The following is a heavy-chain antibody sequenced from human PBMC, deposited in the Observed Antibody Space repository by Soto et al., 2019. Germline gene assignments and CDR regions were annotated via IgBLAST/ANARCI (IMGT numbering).Heavy chain of an antibody. D-gene: IGHD5-12*01. V-gene: IGHV6-1*01. CDR1: RDSVSSNTAS. CDR2: TYFRSKWYN. J-gene: IGHJ5*02. Sequence: SQTLSLTCAISRDSVSSNTASWNWIRQSPSRGLEWLGRTYFRSKWYNDYAVSVESRIIINSDTSNNQFSLQLNSVTPEDTAVYFCAKGDNLGPKTGYAFDPWGQGIMVTVSS. CDR3: AKGDNLGPKTGYAFDP.